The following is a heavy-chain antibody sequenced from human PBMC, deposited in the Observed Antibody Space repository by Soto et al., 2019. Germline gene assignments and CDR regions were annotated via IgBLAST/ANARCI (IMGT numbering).Heavy chain of an antibody. V-gene: IGHV5-51*01. Sequence: GESLKISCKVSGYTFNAYWIGWVRQMPGKGLEWVGTIFPGDFDTRYSPSFQGQVTISADKSISTAYLQWSSLKASDSAMYYCARLDYIVTSLYHPTGLFDNWGQGTLVTVSS. J-gene: IGHJ4*02. CDR3: ARLDYIVTSLYHPTGLFDN. D-gene: IGHD2-15*01. CDR1: GYTFNAYW. CDR2: IFPGDFDT.